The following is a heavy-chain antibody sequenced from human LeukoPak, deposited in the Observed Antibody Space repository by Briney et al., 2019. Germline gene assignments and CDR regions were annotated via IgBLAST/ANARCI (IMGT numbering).Heavy chain of an antibody. V-gene: IGHV3-30*18. D-gene: IGHD3-3*01. Sequence: GRSLRLSCAASGFTFSSYGMHWVRQAPGKGLEWVAVVSYDGSNKYYADSVKGRFTISRDNSKNTLYLQMNSLRAEGTAVYCCAKETSYYDFWSGYYEAPDFDYWGQGTLVTVSS. CDR3: AKETSYYDFWSGYYEAPDFDY. CDR1: GFTFSSYG. CDR2: VSYDGSNK. J-gene: IGHJ4*02.